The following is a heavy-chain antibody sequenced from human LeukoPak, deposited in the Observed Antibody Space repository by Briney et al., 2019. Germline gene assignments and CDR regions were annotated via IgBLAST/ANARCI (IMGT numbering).Heavy chain of an antibody. D-gene: IGHD6-19*01. CDR1: GYSLTTYW. J-gene: IGHJ4*02. Sequence: PGESLKISXKGSGYSLTTYWIGWVRQMPGKGLEWMGIIYPDDSDTSYSPSFQGQVTISADKSISTAYLQWSSLKASDTAMYYCASDYSSDWYGGVDYWGQGTLVTVSS. V-gene: IGHV5-51*01. CDR2: IYPDDSDT. CDR3: ASDYSSDWYGGVDY.